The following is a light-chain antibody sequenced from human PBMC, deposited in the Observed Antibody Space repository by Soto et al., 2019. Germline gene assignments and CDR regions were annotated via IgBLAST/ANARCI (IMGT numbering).Light chain of an antibody. V-gene: IGLV1-51*02. CDR3: GTWDSSLSAGV. J-gene: IGLJ3*02. CDR1: SSNIGNNY. CDR2: ENN. Sequence: QSVLTQPPSVSAAPGQKVTISCSGSSSNIGNNYVSWYQQLPGTAPKLLIYENNKRPSGIPDRFSGSKSGTSATLGITGLQTGEEADYYCGTWDSSLSAGVFGGGTKLTVL.